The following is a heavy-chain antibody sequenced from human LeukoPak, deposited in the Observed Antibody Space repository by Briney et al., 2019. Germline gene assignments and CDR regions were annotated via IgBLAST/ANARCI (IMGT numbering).Heavy chain of an antibody. CDR1: GYTFTNYD. J-gene: IGHJ4*02. CDR3: ARFRGIGDSSGPAFDY. CDR2: MNPISGNT. V-gene: IGHV1-8*01. Sequence: GASVKVSCKASGYTFTNYDINWVRQATGQGLEWMGWMNPISGNTGFAQKVQGRVTMTRDTSISTAYMELSSLGSEDTAVYYCARFRGIGDSSGPAFDYWGQGTLVTVSS. D-gene: IGHD3-22*01.